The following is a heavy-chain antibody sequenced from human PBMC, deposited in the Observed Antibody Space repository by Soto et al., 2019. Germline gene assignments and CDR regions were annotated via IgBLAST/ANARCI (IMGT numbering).Heavy chain of an antibody. CDR2: ISYDGSNK. D-gene: IGHD6-13*01. J-gene: IGHJ4*02. CDR3: ARDKGSSSHPSHFDY. V-gene: IGHV3-30-3*01. Sequence: GSLRLSCAASGFTFSSYAMHWVRQAPGKGLEWVAVISYDGSNKYYADSVKGRFTISRDNSKNTLYLQMNSLRAEDTAVYYCARDKGSSSHPSHFDYWGQGTLVTVSS. CDR1: GFTFSSYA.